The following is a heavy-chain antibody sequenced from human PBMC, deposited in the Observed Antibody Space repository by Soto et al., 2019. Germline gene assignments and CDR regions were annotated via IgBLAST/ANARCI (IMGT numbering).Heavy chain of an antibody. CDR3: ARVGPAGTNYFDY. V-gene: IGHV4-34*01. D-gene: IGHD6-19*01. J-gene: IGHJ4*02. CDR2: INHSGST. CDR1: GGSFSGYY. Sequence: QVQLQQWGAGLLKPSETLSLTCAVYGGSFSGYYWSWIRQPPGKGLEWIGEINHSGSTNYNPSLTSRVTISVDTSKNQFSLKLSSVTAADTAVYYCARVGPAGTNYFDYWGQGTLVTVSS.